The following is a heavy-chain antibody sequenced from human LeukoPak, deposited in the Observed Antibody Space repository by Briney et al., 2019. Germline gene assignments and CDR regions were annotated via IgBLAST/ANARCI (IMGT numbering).Heavy chain of an antibody. CDR3: ARGRDGFMSDFDS. V-gene: IGHV4-4*07. Sequence: SETLSLTCTVSGGSIRSYYWNWIRQPAGKGLEWIGRIYTTGSTYYNPSLKSRVTMSADTSKNQFSLKQRSLTAADTAVYYCARGRDGFMSDFDSWGQGTLVTVSS. J-gene: IGHJ4*02. CDR2: IYTTGST. CDR1: GGSIRSYY. D-gene: IGHD3-10*02.